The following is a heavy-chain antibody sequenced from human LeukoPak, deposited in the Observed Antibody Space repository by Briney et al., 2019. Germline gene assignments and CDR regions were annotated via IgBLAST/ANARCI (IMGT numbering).Heavy chain of an antibody. V-gene: IGHV3-20*04. J-gene: IGHJ3*02. CDR2: INWNGGNT. Sequence: GGSLRLSCAASGFTFDDYGMSWVRQAPGKGLEWVSGINWNGGNTGYADSVKGRFTISRENAKNSLYLQMNSLRAEDTALYYCARDSYDSSGYYNPHDAFDIWGLGTMVTVSS. D-gene: IGHD3-22*01. CDR3: ARDSYDSSGYYNPHDAFDI. CDR1: GFTFDDYG.